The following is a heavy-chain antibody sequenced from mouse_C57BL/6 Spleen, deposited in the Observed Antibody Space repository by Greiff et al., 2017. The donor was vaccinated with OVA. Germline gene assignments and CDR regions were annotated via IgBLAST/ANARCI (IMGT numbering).Heavy chain of an antibody. J-gene: IGHJ4*01. CDR1: GYAFSSSW. V-gene: IGHV1-82*01. CDR3: AREPPDMDY. Sequence: VQLQQSGPELVKPGASVKISCKASGYAFSSSWMNWVKQRPGKGLEWIGRIYPGDGDTNYNGKFKGKATLTADKSSSTAYMQLSSLTSEDSAVYFCAREPPDMDYWGQGTSVTVS. CDR2: IYPGDGDT.